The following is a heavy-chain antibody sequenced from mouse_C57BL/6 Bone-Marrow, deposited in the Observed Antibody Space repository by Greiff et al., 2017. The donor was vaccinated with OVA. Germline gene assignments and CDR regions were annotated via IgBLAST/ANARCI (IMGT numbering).Heavy chain of an antibody. Sequence: QVQLKQSGAELVKPGASVKMSCKASGYTFTSYWITWVKQRPGQGLEWIGDIYPGSGSTNYNEKFKSKATLTVDTSSSTAYMQLSSLTSEDSAVYYCARGTRDYELDYWGQGTTLTVSS. D-gene: IGHD2-4*01. CDR2: IYPGSGST. CDR1: GYTFTSYW. J-gene: IGHJ2*01. V-gene: IGHV1-55*01. CDR3: ARGTRDYELDY.